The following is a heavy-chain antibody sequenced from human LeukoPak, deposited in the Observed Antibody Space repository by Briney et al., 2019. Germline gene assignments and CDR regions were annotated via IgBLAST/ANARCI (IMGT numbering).Heavy chain of an antibody. V-gene: IGHV1-46*01. D-gene: IGHD3-22*01. CDR1: GYTFSSYS. Sequence: GASVKVSCKASGYTFSSYSMHWVRQAPGQGLESMGIINPSGGSTSYAQKFQGRVTMTRDTSTSTVYMELSSLRSEDTAVYYCAREFYYESSAYGFEYWGQGTLVTVSS. CDR3: AREFYYESSAYGFEY. CDR2: INPSGGST. J-gene: IGHJ4*02.